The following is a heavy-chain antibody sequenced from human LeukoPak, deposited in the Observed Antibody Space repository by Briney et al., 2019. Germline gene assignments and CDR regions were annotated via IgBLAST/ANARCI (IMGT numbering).Heavy chain of an antibody. CDR2: INWNGGST. CDR1: GFTFDDYG. CDR3: AKDSPIIVVPAAEPHDAFDV. D-gene: IGHD2-2*01. Sequence: GGSLRLSCAASGFTFDDYGMSWVRQAPGKGLEWVSGINWNGGSTGYADSVKGRFTISRDNSKNTLYLQMNSLRGEDTAVYFCAKDSPIIVVPAAEPHDAFDVWGQGTMVAVSS. V-gene: IGHV3-20*04. J-gene: IGHJ3*01.